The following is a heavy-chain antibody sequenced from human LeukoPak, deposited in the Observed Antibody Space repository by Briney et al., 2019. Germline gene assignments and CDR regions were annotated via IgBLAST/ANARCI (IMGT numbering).Heavy chain of an antibody. V-gene: IGHV1-8*03. D-gene: IGHD2-8*01. CDR3: ARQLMATPDFDY. J-gene: IGHJ4*02. CDR1: GYTFTSYD. CDR2: MNPNSGNT. Sequence: ASVKVSCKASGYTFTSYDINWVRQATGQGLEWMGWMNPNSGNTGYAQKFQGRVTITRNTSISTAYMELSSLRSEDTAVYYCARQLMATPDFDYWGQGTLVTVSS.